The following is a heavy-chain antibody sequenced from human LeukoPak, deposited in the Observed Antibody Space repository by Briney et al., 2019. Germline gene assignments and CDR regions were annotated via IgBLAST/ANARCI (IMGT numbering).Heavy chain of an antibody. V-gene: IGHV4-4*09. CDR2: IYTSGST. D-gene: IGHD3-22*01. Sequence: SETLSLTCTVSGGSISSYYWSWIRQPPGKGLEWIGYIYTSGSTNYNPSLKSRVTISVDTSKNQFSLKLSSVTAADTAVYYCARQKYYYDSSGYGVGFDYWGQGTLVTVS. CDR1: GGSISSYY. J-gene: IGHJ4*02. CDR3: ARQKYYYDSSGYGVGFDY.